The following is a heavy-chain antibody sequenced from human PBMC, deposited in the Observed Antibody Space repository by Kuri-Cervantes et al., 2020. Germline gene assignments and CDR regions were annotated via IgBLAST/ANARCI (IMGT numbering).Heavy chain of an antibody. CDR2: ISSSGSTI. D-gene: IGHD3-3*01. Sequence: GESLKISCAASGFTFSSYEMNWVRQAPGKGLEWVSYISSSGSTIYYADSVKGRFTISRDNAKNSLYLQMNSLRAEDTAVYYCAITYYDFWSGYPSREYFQHWGQGTRVTVSS. J-gene: IGHJ1*01. V-gene: IGHV3-48*03. CDR3: AITYYDFWSGYPSREYFQH. CDR1: GFTFSSYE.